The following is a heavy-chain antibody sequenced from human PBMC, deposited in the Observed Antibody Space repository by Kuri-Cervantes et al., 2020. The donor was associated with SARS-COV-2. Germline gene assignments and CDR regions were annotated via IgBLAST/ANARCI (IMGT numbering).Heavy chain of an antibody. CDR1: GGSISSGSYY. Sequence: LRLSCTVSGGSISSGSYYWTWIRQPAGKGLEWIGRLYTSGSTNYNPSLKSRVTISADTSKNQFSLNLSSVTAADTAVYYCASSRASMITFGGVIDNFDYWGQGTLVTVSS. CDR2: LYTSGST. J-gene: IGHJ4*02. V-gene: IGHV4-61*02. D-gene: IGHD3-16*02. CDR3: ASSRASMITFGGVIDNFDY.